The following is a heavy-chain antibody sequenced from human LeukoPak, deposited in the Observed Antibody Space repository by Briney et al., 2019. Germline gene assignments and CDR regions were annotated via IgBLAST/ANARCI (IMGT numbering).Heavy chain of an antibody. J-gene: IGHJ4*02. D-gene: IGHD2-15*01. CDR1: GFTFSSYG. CDR2: ISYDGSNK. V-gene: IGHV3-30*18. Sequence: PGRSLRLSCAASGFTFSSYGMHWVRQAPGKGLECVAVISYDGSNKYYADSVKGRFTISRDNSKNTLYLQMNSLRAEDTAVYYCAKDRERYCSGGSCYLFDYWGQGTLVTVSS. CDR3: AKDRERYCSGGSCYLFDY.